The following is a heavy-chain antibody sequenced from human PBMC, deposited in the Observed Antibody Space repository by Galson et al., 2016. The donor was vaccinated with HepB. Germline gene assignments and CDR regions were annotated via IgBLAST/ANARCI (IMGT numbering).Heavy chain of an antibody. Sequence: SLRLSCAAAGFTFSRYDMHWVRHVTGKGLEWVSAIGTAGDTYYPGSVKGRFTIPRENVKNSLYLQMNSLRDEDTAVDYCGRDGGGTGGYYYYAMDVWGQGTTVTVSS. CDR1: GFTFSRYD. CDR3: GRDGGGTGGYYYYAMDV. CDR2: IGTAGDT. D-gene: IGHD1-14*01. V-gene: IGHV3-13*01. J-gene: IGHJ6*02.